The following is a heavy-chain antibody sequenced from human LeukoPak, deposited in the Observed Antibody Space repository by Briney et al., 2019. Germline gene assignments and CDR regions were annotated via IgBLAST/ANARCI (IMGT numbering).Heavy chain of an antibody. D-gene: IGHD1-26*01. CDR2: ISAGNGNT. V-gene: IGHV1-3*01. J-gene: IGHJ4*02. Sequence: ASVKVSCKASGYTFTSYAIHWVRQAPGQRLEWMGWISAGNGNTKYSQNFQGRVTFISNTSATTAFMELSSLRSEDAAVYYCARDSGSGSNDYWGQGTLVTVS. CDR1: GYTFTSYA. CDR3: ARDSGSGSNDY.